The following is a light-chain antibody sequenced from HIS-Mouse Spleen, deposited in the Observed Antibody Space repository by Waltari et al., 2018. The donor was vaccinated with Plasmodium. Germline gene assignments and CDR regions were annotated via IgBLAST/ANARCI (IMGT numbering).Light chain of an antibody. J-gene: IGKJ4*01. V-gene: IGKV3-20*01. CDR3: QQYGSSPLT. CDR1: QSVSSSY. Sequence: EIVFTQSPGTLSLSPGESATLPCRASQSVSSSYLAWYQQKPGQAPRLLIYGASSRATGIPDRFSGSGSGTDFTLTISRLEPEDFAVYYCQQYGSSPLTFGGGTKVEIK. CDR2: GAS.